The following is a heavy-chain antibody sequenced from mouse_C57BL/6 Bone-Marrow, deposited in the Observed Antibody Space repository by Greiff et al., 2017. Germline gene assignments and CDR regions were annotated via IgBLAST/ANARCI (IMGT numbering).Heavy chain of an antibody. J-gene: IGHJ4*01. V-gene: IGHV1-55*01. Sequence: VQLQQPGAELVKPGASVKMSCKASGYTFTSYWITWVKQRPGQGLEWIGDIYPGSGSTNYNEKFKSKATLTVDTSSSTAYMQLSSLTSEDSAVYYCARGNYDGSSTGAYAMDYWGQGTSVTVSS. CDR3: ARGNYDGSSTGAYAMDY. CDR1: GYTFTSYW. D-gene: IGHD1-1*01. CDR2: IYPGSGST.